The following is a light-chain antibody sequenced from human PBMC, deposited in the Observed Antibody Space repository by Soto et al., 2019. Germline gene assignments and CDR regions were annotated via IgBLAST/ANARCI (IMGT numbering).Light chain of an antibody. CDR3: LQTYSTPGT. CDR2: TAF. CDR1: QSISGY. V-gene: IGKV1-39*01. Sequence: DIQMTQSPSSLSASVGDRVTIICRASQSISGYLNWYQQKPGRAPNLLIYTAFSLQSGVPSRFSGSASGTDFTLTISSLQPEDFATYYCLQTYSTPGTFGQGTKLEIK. J-gene: IGKJ2*02.